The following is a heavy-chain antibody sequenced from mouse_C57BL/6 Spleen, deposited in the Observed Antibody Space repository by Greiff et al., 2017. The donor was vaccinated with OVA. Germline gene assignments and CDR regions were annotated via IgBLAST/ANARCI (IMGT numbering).Heavy chain of an antibody. D-gene: IGHD2-3*01. J-gene: IGHJ4*01. CDR3: ARDVCYDSYYVDYAKDY. CDR1: GFTFSSYA. CDR2: ISDGGSYT. Sequence: EVKLMESGGGLVKPGGSLKLSCAASGFTFSSYAMSWVRQTPEKRLEWVATISDGGSYTYYPDNVKGRCTISRDNAKNNLYLQMSHLKSEDTAMYYCARDVCYDSYYVDYAKDYWGQGTSVTVSS. V-gene: IGHV5-4*01.